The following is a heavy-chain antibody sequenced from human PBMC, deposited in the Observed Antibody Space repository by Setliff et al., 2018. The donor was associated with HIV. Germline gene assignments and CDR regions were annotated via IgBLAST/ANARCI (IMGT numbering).Heavy chain of an antibody. J-gene: IGHJ4*02. Sequence: SETLSLTCAVHGGSFSGYYWSWIRQPPGKGLEWIGEVTHSGRTNYNPSLESRVTTSVDTSKKQFSLRLTSVTAADTAVYYCARGVRDNSGWSSYYFDYWGQGTQVTVSS. CDR1: GGSFSGYY. V-gene: IGHV4-34*01. CDR2: VTHSGRT. D-gene: IGHD6-19*01. CDR3: ARGVRDNSGWSSYYFDY.